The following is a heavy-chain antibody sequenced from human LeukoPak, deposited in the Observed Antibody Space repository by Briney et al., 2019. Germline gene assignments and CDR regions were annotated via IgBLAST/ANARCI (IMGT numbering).Heavy chain of an antibody. J-gene: IGHJ4*02. Sequence: GGSLRLSCAASGFTFSSYGMHWVRQAPGKGLEWVAVIWYDGSNKYYADSVKVRFTISRDNSKNTLYLQMNSLRAEDTAVYYCAKDGPYYYDSSGIDYWGQGTLVTVSS. CDR1: GFTFSSYG. D-gene: IGHD3-22*01. CDR2: IWYDGSNK. CDR3: AKDGPYYYDSSGIDY. V-gene: IGHV3-33*06.